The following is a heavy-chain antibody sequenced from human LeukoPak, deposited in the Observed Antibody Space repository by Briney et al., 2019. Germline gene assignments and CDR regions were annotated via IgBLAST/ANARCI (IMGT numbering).Heavy chain of an antibody. CDR2: IKSKTDGGTT. CDR1: GFTFSNAW. CDR3: TYTYNYYGSGSEN. Sequence: GGSLRLSCAASGFTFSNAWMSWVRQAPGKGLEWVGRIKSKTDGGTTDYAAPVKGRFTISRDDSKNTLYLQMNSLKTEDTAVYYCTYTYNYYGSGSENWGQGTLVTVSS. V-gene: IGHV3-15*01. D-gene: IGHD3-10*01. J-gene: IGHJ4*02.